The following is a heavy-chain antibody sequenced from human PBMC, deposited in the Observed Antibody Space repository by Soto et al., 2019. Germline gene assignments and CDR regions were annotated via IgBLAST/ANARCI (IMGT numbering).Heavy chain of an antibody. CDR3: ATGVGAGSYYNQYTWFDP. D-gene: IGHD3-10*01. CDR1: GYTFTNNC. Sequence: APGKVCCEASGYTFTNNCMSSLRQPHGQGLEWLRLINVYQGNANNAQKVQGRVTMTTDTSTSTAYMALRSLRSDATAVYYCATGVGAGSYYNQYTWFDPWGQGTLVTVS. V-gene: IGHV1-18*01. J-gene: IGHJ5*02. CDR2: INVYQGNA.